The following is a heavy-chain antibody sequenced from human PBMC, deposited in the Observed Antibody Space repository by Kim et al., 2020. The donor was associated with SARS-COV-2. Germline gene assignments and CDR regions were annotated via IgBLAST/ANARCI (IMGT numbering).Heavy chain of an antibody. J-gene: IGHJ4*02. Sequence: GGSLRLSCAASGFTFSSYEMNWVRQAPGKGLEWVSYISSSGSTIYYADSVKGRFTISRDNAKNSLYLQMNSLRAEGTAVYYCATDSGSYYAFDYWGQGTLVTVSS. CDR1: GFTFSSYE. CDR3: ATDSGSYYAFDY. D-gene: IGHD1-26*01. CDR2: ISSSGSTI. V-gene: IGHV3-48*03.